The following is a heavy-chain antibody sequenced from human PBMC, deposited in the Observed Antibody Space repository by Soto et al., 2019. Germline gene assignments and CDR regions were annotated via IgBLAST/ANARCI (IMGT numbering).Heavy chain of an antibody. CDR2: IRSQAYGGTT. V-gene: IGHV3-49*04. J-gene: IGHJ4*02. Sequence: EVQLVESGGGLAQPGRSLRLSCTASGFTFGDYAMSWVRQAPGKGLEWVSFIRSQAYGGTTEYAASVKGRFTISRDASKSIAYLQMNSLKTDDTVVYYCARGSSYSSGWLFDYWGQGDLVTVSS. D-gene: IGHD6-19*01. CDR1: GFTFGDYA. CDR3: ARGSSYSSGWLFDY.